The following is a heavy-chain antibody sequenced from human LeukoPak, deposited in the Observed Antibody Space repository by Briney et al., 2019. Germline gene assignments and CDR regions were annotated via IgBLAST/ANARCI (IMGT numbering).Heavy chain of an antibody. CDR2: IKQDGSEK. CDR1: GFTFSSYW. J-gene: IGHJ5*02. V-gene: IGHV3-7*01. CDR3: ARHAPYGSGSYYIEDWFDP. Sequence: GGSLRLSCAASGFTFSSYWMSWVRQAPGKGLEWVANIKQDGSEKYYVDSVKGRFTISRDNAKNSLYLQMNSLRAEDTAVYYCARHAPYGSGSYYIEDWFDPWGQGTLVTVSS. D-gene: IGHD3-10*01.